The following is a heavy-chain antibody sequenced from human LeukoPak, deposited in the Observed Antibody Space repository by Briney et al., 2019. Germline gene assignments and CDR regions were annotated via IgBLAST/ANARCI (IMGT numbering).Heavy chain of an antibody. CDR3: ARDLRHYYGSGKFDY. V-gene: IGHV1-18*01. Sequence: ASVKVSCKASGYTFTSYGISWVRQAPGQGLEWMGWISAYNGNTNYAQKLQGRVTMTTDTSTSTAYMELRSLRSDDTAVYYCARDLRHYYGSGKFDYWGQGTLVTVSS. CDR1: GYTFTSYG. CDR2: ISAYNGNT. J-gene: IGHJ4*02. D-gene: IGHD3-10*01.